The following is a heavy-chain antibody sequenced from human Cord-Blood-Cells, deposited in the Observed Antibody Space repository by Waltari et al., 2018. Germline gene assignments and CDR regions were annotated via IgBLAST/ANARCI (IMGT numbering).Heavy chain of an antibody. V-gene: IGHV1-69*01. J-gene: IGHJ3*02. D-gene: IGHD3-10*01. CDR2: IIPIFGTA. CDR1: AGPFSSYA. CDR3: ARETFRAGALDAFDI. Sequence: QVQLVQSGAEVKKPVSSVKVSCTPSAGPFSSYALSWVRQAPGQGLEGMGGIIPIFGTANYAQKFQGRVTITADESTSTAYMELSSLRSEDTAVYYCARETFRAGALDAFDIWGQGTMVTVSS.